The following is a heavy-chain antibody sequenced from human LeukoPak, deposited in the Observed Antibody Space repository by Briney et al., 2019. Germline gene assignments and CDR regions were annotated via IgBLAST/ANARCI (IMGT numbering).Heavy chain of an antibody. D-gene: IGHD3-3*01. J-gene: IGHJ6*03. CDR3: ARGSYYDFWSGYHYYYYYMDV. V-gene: IGHV3-30-3*01. CDR1: GFTFSSYA. CDR2: ISYDGSNK. Sequence: PGRSLRLSCAASGFTFSSYAMHWVRQAPGKGLEWVAVISYDGSNKYYADSVKGRFTISRDNSKNTLYLQMNSLRAEDTAVYYCARGSYYDFWSGYHYYYYYMDVWGKGTTVTVSS.